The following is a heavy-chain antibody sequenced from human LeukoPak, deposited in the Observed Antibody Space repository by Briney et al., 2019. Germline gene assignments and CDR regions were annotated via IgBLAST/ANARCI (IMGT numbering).Heavy chain of an antibody. CDR2: IGTSTSYI. J-gene: IGHJ4*02. CDR1: GFTFSTYI. V-gene: IGHV3-21*01. Sequence: KPGGSLRLSCAASGFTFSTYIMNWVRQTPGKGMEWVSSIGTSTSYIYYADSVKGRFTISRDNAKNSLYLQMNSLRAEDTAVYYCARGREGYSYVYECWGQGTLVTVSS. CDR3: ARGREGYSYVYEC. D-gene: IGHD5-18*01.